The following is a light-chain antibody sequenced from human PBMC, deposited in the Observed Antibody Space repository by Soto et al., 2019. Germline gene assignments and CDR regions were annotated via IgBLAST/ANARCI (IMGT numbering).Light chain of an antibody. CDR2: GAS. J-gene: IGKJ1*01. Sequence: EIVMTQSPATLSVSPGERVTLSCRAGERVSSNLAWYQQKPGQAPRLLIYGASTRATGIPARFSGSVSGTLFTLTISSLQSEDFAIYYCQHYNTWPRTLGQVSRVDIK. CDR3: QHYNTWPRT. CDR1: ERVSSN. V-gene: IGKV3-15*01.